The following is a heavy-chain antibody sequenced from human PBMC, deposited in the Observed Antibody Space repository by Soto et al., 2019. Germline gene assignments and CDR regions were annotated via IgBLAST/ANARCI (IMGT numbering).Heavy chain of an antibody. Sequence: SGPTLVNPTQTLTMTCTVSGFSLSTSEMRVSWIRQPPGKALEWLARIDWNDDKFYSTSLKTRLTISKDTSKNQVVLTMTNMDPVDTATYYCARSYCTSDNCQKGYWFDPWGQGTLVTVSS. V-gene: IGHV2-70*04. CDR3: ARSYCTSDNCQKGYWFDP. J-gene: IGHJ5*02. CDR2: IDWNDDK. D-gene: IGHD2-8*02. CDR1: GFSLSTSEMR.